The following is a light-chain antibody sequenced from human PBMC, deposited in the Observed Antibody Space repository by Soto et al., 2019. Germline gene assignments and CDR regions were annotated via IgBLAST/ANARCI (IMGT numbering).Light chain of an antibody. CDR1: SSDVGGYNH. CDR3: SSYAGSNSLI. Sequence: QSALTQPPSASGSLGQSVTISCTGTSSDVGGYNHVSWYQQHPGKAPKLLIYDVIHRPSGVPDRFSGSKSGNTASLTVSGLQPDDEVDYYCSSYAGSNSLIFGTGTKVTVL. J-gene: IGLJ1*01. V-gene: IGLV2-8*01. CDR2: DVI.